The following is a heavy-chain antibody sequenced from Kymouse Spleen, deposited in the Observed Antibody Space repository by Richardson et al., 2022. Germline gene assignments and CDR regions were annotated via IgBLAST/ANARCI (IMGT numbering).Heavy chain of an antibody. V-gene: IGHV3-73*02. CDR2: IRSKANSYAT. CDR1: GFTFSGSA. CDR3: TRQDILTGDY. Sequence: EVQLVESGGGLVQPGGSLKLSCAASGFTFSGSAMHWVRQASGKGLEWVGRIRSKANSYATAYAASVKGRFTISRDDSKNTAYLQMNSLKTEDTAVYYCTRQDILTGDYWGQGTLVTVSS. J-gene: IGHJ4*02. D-gene: IGHD3-9*01.